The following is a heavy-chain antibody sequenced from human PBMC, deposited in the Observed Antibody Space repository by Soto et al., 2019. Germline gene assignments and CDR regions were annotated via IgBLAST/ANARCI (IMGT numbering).Heavy chain of an antibody. J-gene: IGHJ4*02. V-gene: IGHV4-39*01. CDR3: ASTNYDFWSGYYPRGLYNY. Sequence: PSETLSLTCTVSGGSISSSSYYWGWIRQPPGKGLEWIGSIYYSGSTYYNPSLKSRVTISVDTSKNQFSLKLSSVTAADTAVYYRASTNYDFWSGYYPRGLYNYWGQGTLVTVSS. CDR1: GGSISSSSYY. CDR2: IYYSGST. D-gene: IGHD3-3*01.